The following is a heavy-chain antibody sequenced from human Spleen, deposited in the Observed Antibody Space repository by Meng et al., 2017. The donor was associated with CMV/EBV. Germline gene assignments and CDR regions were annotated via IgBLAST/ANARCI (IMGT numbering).Heavy chain of an antibody. CDR3: ARAEAQNWFDP. V-gene: IGHV6-1*01. CDR2: TYYRSKWYN. J-gene: IGHJ5*02. Sequence: QVQLQESGPGLVRPSETLSLTCTVSGGSISSYYWNWIRQSPSRGLEWLGRTYYRSKWYNDYAVSVKSRITINPDTSKNQFSLQLNSVTPEDTAVYYCARAEAQNWFDPWGQGTLVTVSS. CDR1: GGSISSYY.